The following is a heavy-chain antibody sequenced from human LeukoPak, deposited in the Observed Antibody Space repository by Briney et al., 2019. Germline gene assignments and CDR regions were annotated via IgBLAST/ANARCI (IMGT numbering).Heavy chain of an antibody. CDR3: ARRRYYDGSGYLE. Sequence: SETLSLTCSVSGDSVSRSDSYWDWIRQPPGKGLEWIGTIYHSGRTYYSPSLKSRVTMSVDPSNNQFSLNLRSVTAADTAAYYCARRRYYDGSGYLEWSQGTLLSVSS. D-gene: IGHD3-22*01. CDR1: GDSVSRSDSY. J-gene: IGHJ1*01. V-gene: IGHV4-39*01. CDR2: IYHSGRT.